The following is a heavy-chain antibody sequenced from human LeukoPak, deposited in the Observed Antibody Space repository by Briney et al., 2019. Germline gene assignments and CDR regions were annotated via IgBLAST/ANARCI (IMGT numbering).Heavy chain of an antibody. CDR2: TYTGGST. J-gene: IGHJ4*02. CDR1: GFAVSSKY. Sequence: GGSLRLSCAASGFAVSSKYMTWVRQVPGKGLEWVSVTYTGGSTYYADSVKGRFTISRDNSKNTLYLQMNSLRAEDTAVYYCARGSSGWYDLYYFDYWGQGTLVTVSS. CDR3: ARGSSGWYDLYYFDY. D-gene: IGHD6-19*01. V-gene: IGHV3-53*01.